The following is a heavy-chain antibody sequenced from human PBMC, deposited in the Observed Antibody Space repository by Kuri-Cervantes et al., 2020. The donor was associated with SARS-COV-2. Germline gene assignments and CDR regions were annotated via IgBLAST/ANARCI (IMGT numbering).Heavy chain of an antibody. CDR1: TITFSECR. D-gene: IGHD7-27*01. CDR3: ARDLRLGKSLDY. V-gene: IGHV3-48*01. Sequence: GGSLRLSCAASTITFSECRMSRVRQAPGKGLERVSDISSSTSTKYYVGSVKGRFTISRDNAKNSLYLQMNSLRAEDTAVYYCARDLRLGKSLDYWGQGTLVTVSS. J-gene: IGHJ4*02. CDR2: ISSSTSTK.